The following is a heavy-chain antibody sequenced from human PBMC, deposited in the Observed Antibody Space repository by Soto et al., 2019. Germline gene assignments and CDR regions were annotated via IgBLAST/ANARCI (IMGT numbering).Heavy chain of an antibody. D-gene: IGHD6-6*01. CDR1: GFTFSSYA. J-gene: IGHJ6*02. CDR3: AKHSSSSGSYYYYIMDV. V-gene: IGHV3-23*01. CDR2: ISGSGGST. Sequence: PGGSLRLSCAASGFTFSSYAMSWVRLAPGKGLEWVSVISGSGGSTYYADSVKGRFTISRDNSRNTLYLQMNSLRAEDMAVYYCAKHSSSSGSYYYYIMDVWGQGTTVTV.